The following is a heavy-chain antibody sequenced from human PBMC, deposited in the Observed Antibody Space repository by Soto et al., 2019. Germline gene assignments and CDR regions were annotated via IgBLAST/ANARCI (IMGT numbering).Heavy chain of an antibody. CDR2: IIPIFGTA. D-gene: IGHD3-3*01. Sequence: QVQLVQSGAEVKKPGSSVKVSCKASGGTFSSYAISWVRQAPGQGLEWMGGIIPIFGTANYAQKFQGRVTITADESTSTAYMELSSLRSEDTAVYYCARVLGGIDCDFWSGNNWFDPWGQGTLVTVSS. CDR1: GGTFSSYA. V-gene: IGHV1-69*01. CDR3: ARVLGGIDCDFWSGNNWFDP. J-gene: IGHJ5*02.